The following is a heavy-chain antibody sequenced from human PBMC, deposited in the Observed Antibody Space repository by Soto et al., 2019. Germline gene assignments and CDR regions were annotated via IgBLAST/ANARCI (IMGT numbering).Heavy chain of an antibody. CDR2: ISSGGKTT. D-gene: IGHD3-22*01. CDR3: ARNYIIYYDGSRAHYS. J-gene: IGHJ5*02. V-gene: IGHV3-48*03. CDR1: GFTFSSFE. Sequence: GGSLRLSCVASGFTFSSFEMNWVRQAPGEGLEWISYISSGGKTTYYADSVKGRFTISRDNAKNSLYLQMSSLRAEDAAVYYCARNYIIYYDGSRAHYSWGRGTLVTVS.